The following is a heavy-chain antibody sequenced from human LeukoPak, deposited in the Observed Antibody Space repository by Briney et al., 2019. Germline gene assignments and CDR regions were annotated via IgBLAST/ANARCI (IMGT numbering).Heavy chain of an antibody. D-gene: IGHD6-13*01. Sequence: GGSLRLSCAASGFTFSGYSMSWVRQAPGEGLEWLSYISGSSSTIYYADSVKGRFTISRDNAKNSLYLQMNSLRDEDTALYYCARDHYSRNDYWGQGTPVTVSS. CDR1: GFTFSGYS. J-gene: IGHJ4*02. V-gene: IGHV3-48*02. CDR2: ISGSSSTI. CDR3: ARDHYSRNDY.